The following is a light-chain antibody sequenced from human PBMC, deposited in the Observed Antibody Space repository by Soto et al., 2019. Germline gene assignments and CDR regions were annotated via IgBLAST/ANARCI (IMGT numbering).Light chain of an antibody. V-gene: IGKV1-33*01. Sequence: DIQMTQSPSSLSASVGDRVTIICQASQDISNYLSWYQQKPGKAHNLLIYDGSNLETGVPSRFSGSGSGTDFTFTIISLQPEDIVTYYCQQYDHLPPFTFGPGTKVDIK. CDR1: QDISNY. J-gene: IGKJ3*01. CDR2: DGS. CDR3: QQYDHLPPFT.